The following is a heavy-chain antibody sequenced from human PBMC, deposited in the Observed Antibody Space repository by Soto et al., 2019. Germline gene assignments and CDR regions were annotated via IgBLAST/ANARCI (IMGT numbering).Heavy chain of an antibody. D-gene: IGHD3-22*01. Sequence: HLEGPLRLTCAACGSTFSTYAMSWLRQATGKGLEWVSAISGSGGSTYYADSVRGRFTISRDNSKNTLYLQMNSLRAEDTAVYYCAKDPRLTTVVTMRYFHHLGQGNVLTISS. CDR3: AKDPRLTTVVTMRYFHH. CDR2: ISGSGGST. J-gene: IGHJ1*01. V-gene: IGHV3-23*01. CDR1: GSTFSTYA.